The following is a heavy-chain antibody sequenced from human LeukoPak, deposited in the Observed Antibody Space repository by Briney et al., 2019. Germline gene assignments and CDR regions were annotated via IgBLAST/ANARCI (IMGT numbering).Heavy chain of an antibody. CDR1: GYIFTTYS. CDR3: ARDSTLAARTPNAFDV. CDR2: ISAYNTNI. D-gene: IGHD6-6*01. V-gene: IGHV1-18*01. Sequence: ASVKVSCKASGYIFTTYSINLVRQAPGQGLEWMGWISAYNTNINYAQKFQGRVTITTDTSTSTAYMELRSLRSDDTAVYYCARDSTLAARTPNAFDVWGQGTMVTVSS. J-gene: IGHJ3*01.